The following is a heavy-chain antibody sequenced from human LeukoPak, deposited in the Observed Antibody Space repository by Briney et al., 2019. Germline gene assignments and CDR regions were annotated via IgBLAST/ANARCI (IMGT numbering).Heavy chain of an antibody. CDR3: ARDVSSTPNWEFDY. V-gene: IGHV1-2*06. CDR1: GYTFADYF. J-gene: IGHJ4*02. CDR2: INANSGGT. Sequence: ASVKVSCKTSGYTFADYFIHWVRQAPGQGLEWMGRINANSGGTEYEQKFQGRVTMTRDTSISTAYVEVNWLISDDTAVYYCARDVSSTPNWEFDYWGQGTLVTVSS. D-gene: IGHD1-26*01.